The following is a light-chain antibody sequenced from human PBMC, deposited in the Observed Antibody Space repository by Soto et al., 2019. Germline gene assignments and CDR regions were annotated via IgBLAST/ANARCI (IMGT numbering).Light chain of an antibody. CDR1: QSVSSS. CDR3: QQRITWPST. Sequence: EIVLPQSPATLSLSPGESATLSCRASQSVSSSLAWYQQKAGQAPRLLIYDASNRATGIPARFSGSGSGTDFTLTISSLEPEDFAIYYCQQRITWPSTFGQGTKLEIK. CDR2: DAS. V-gene: IGKV3-11*01. J-gene: IGKJ2*01.